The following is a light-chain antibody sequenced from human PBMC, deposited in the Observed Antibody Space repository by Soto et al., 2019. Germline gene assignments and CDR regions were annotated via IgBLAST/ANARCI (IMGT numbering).Light chain of an antibody. CDR1: SLPNQY. V-gene: IGLV3-25*03. Sequence: SYELTQPPSVSVSPGQTARITCSGDSLPNQYAYWYQQKPGQAPVLVIYKDSERPSGIPERFSGSSSGTTVTLTISGVQAEDEADYYCQTADRSGTYVFGSGTKVTVL. J-gene: IGLJ1*01. CDR2: KDS. CDR3: QTADRSGTYV.